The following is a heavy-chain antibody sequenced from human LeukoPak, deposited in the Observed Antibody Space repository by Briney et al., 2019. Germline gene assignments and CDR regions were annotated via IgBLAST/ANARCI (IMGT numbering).Heavy chain of an antibody. V-gene: IGHV1-3*01. CDR3: ASSGGYSYGPSYYYYYGMDV. D-gene: IGHD5-18*01. Sequence: ASVKVSCKASGYTFTSYAMHWVRQAPGQRLVWMGWINAGNGNAKYSQKFQGRVTITRDTSASTAYMELSSLRSEDTAVYYCASSGGYSYGPSYYYYYGMDVWGQGTTVTVSS. J-gene: IGHJ6*02. CDR1: GYTFTSYA. CDR2: INAGNGNA.